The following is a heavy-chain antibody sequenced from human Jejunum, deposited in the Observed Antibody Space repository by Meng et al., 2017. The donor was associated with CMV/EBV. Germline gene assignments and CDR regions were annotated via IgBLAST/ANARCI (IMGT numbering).Heavy chain of an antibody. CDR1: GFTFSTCW. Sequence: LTCAASGFTFSTCWMAWVRQAPGKGLEWVANIKQDGSEKYYVDSVKGRFTISRDNAKNSLFLQMNSLRAEDTAMYYCARNARGSGYWGQGTLVTVSS. V-gene: IGHV3-7*01. CDR3: ARNARGSGY. D-gene: IGHD3-10*01. CDR2: IKQDGSEK. J-gene: IGHJ4*02.